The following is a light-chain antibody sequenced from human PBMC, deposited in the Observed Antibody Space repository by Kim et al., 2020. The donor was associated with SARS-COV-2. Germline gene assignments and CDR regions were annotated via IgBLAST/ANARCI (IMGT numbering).Light chain of an antibody. Sequence: GQPAMLPCQGDSLRSYYASWYKQKPGQAPVLVIYGKNNRPSGIPDRFSGSSSGNTASLTITGAQAEDEADYYCNSRDSSGNHLGVFGGGTQLTVL. CDR3: NSRDSSGNHLGV. CDR1: SLRSYY. CDR2: GKN. V-gene: IGLV3-19*01. J-gene: IGLJ2*01.